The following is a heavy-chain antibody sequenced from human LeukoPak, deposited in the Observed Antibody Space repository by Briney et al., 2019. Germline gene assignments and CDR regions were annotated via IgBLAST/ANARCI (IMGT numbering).Heavy chain of an antibody. CDR1: GGTFSSYA. Sequence: GASVKVSCKASGGTFSSYAISWVRQAPGQGLEWMGGIIPIFGTANYAQKFQGRVTITVDESTSTAYMELSSLRSEDTAVYYCARVGEGDSSGYLDYWGQGTLVTVSS. V-gene: IGHV1-69*13. CDR3: ARVGEGDSSGYLDY. D-gene: IGHD3-22*01. CDR2: IIPIFGTA. J-gene: IGHJ4*02.